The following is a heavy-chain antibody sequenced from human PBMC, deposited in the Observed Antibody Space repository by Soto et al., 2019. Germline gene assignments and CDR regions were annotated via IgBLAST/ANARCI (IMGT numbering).Heavy chain of an antibody. CDR3: ARDGQRLAPYALDV. D-gene: IGHD6-19*01. V-gene: IGHV3-33*01. CDR2: IWYDGSNK. CDR1: GFTFSGHA. Sequence: QVQLVESGGGVAQPGRSLRLSCTVSGFTFSGHAMHWVRQAPGKGLEWVTQIWYDGSNKYYAEAVKGRFTISRDNSKNTLYLQTKSLRVEDTAVYYCARDGQRLAPYALDVWGQGTSVTVPS. J-gene: IGHJ6*01.